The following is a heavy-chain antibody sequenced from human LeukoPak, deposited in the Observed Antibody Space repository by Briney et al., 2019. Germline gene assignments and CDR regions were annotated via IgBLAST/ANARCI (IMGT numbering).Heavy chain of an antibody. CDR1: GFTFSSYA. D-gene: IGHD2/OR15-2a*01. CDR3: TTDWGLLTNAFDI. CDR2: ISGSGGST. V-gene: IGHV3-23*01. J-gene: IGHJ3*02. Sequence: GGSLRLSCAASGFTFSSYAMNWVRQAPGKGLEWVSGISGSGGSTYYADSVKGRFTITRDNSKNTLYLQMNSLKTEDTAVYYCTTDWGLLTNAFDIWGQGTMVTVSS.